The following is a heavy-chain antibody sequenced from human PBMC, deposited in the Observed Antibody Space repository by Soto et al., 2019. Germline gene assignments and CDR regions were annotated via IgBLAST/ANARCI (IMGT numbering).Heavy chain of an antibody. J-gene: IGHJ2*01. CDR3: AKSELSQWYFDL. CDR2: ISYDGSNV. Sequence: PGGSLRLSCAASGFTFGTYGMHWVRQAPGEGLDWLAVISYDGSNVRYADSVKGRFTISRDNSKNMVYLQMNSLRGEDTAVYYCAKSELSQWYFDLWGRGTLVTVSS. V-gene: IGHV3-30*18. CDR1: GFTFGTYG. D-gene: IGHD1-1*01.